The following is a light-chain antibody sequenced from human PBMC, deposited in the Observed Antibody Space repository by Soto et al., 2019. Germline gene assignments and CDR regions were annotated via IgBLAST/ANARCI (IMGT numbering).Light chain of an antibody. V-gene: IGKV3-15*01. Sequence: EIVMTQSPATLSVSPGERVTLSCRASQDISNSLAWYQQKPGQAPRLLIYGASTWATGIPARFSGSGSGTEFTLTISSLQSEDFAVYYCQQYNDWPSLTFGGGTKVDTK. CDR2: GAS. CDR1: QDISNS. J-gene: IGKJ4*01. CDR3: QQYNDWPSLT.